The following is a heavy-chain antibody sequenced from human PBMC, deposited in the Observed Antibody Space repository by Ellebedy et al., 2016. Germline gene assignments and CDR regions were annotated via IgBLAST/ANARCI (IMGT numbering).Heavy chain of an antibody. J-gene: IGHJ6*02. CDR3: ASSVGEGPNYYYGMDV. D-gene: IGHD3-10*01. Sequence: SVKVSXKASRGTFSSYAISWVRQAPGQGLEWMGGTIPIFGTANYAQKFQGRVTITADKSTSTAYMGLSSLRSEDTAVYYCASSVGEGPNYYYGMDVWGQGTTVTVSS. CDR2: TIPIFGTA. V-gene: IGHV1-69*06. CDR1: RGTFSSYA.